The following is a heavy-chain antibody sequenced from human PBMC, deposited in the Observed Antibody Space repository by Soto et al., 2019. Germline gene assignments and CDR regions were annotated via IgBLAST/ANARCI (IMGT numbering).Heavy chain of an antibody. CDR1: GYTFTSYG. CDR3: ARKVRLWSGLSTSGRYFDY. V-gene: IGHV1-18*01. CDR2: ISAYNGNT. Sequence: QVQLVQSGAEVKKPGASVKVSCKASGYTFTSYGISWVRQAPGQGLEWMGWISAYNGNTNYAQKLQGRVTMTTDTATSTAYMELRSLRSDDTAVYYCARKVRLWSGLSTSGRYFDYWGQGTLVTVST. J-gene: IGHJ4*02. D-gene: IGHD3-3*01.